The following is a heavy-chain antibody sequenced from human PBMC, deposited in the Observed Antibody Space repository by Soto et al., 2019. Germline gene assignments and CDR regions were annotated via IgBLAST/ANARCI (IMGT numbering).Heavy chain of an antibody. J-gene: IGHJ6*02. CDR2: IRSRPDGGTT. V-gene: IGHV3-15*01. CDR3: TKDDQLPVGVYYCATVF. D-gene: IGHD2-2*01. Sequence: PGGSLRLSCAASGFDFHNAWLSWLRQAPGKGLEWVGRIRSRPDGGTTDSAAPVKGRVTIAKDDPKTTLYLRMNNLKPEDTAIYYCTKDDQLPVGVYYCATVFQGQGTTLTDSS. CDR1: GFDFHNAW.